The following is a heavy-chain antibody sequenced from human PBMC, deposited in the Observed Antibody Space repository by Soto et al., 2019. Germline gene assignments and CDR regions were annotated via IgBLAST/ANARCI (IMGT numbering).Heavy chain of an antibody. CDR3: TRDWRVTVTTTFL. CDR2: IRSKVYGGTT. Sequence: EEQLVESGGDSVQPGRSLRLSCTGSGFTFGDYAVTWFRQAPGKGLEWVGFIRSKVYGGTTEYAASVAGRFSISRDDSKSIAYLQMDSLRIEDTALYFCTRDWRVTVTTTFLWGQGTLVTVSA. CDR1: GFTFGDYA. V-gene: IGHV3-49*03. D-gene: IGHD4-17*01. J-gene: IGHJ4*02.